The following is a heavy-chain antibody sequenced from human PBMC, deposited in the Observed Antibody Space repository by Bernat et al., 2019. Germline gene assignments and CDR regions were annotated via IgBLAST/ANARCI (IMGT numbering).Heavy chain of an antibody. V-gene: IGHV3-43*02. D-gene: IGHD1-26*01. Sequence: EVHLVESGGGLVQPGGSLRLSCAASGFTSRSNWMHWVRQAPGKGLEWVSLISGDGGSTYYADSVKGRFTISRDNSKNSLYLQMNSLRTEDTALYYCAKDIVGATGYWGQGTLVTVSS. CDR2: ISGDGGST. CDR1: GFTSRSNW. J-gene: IGHJ4*02. CDR3: AKDIVGATGY.